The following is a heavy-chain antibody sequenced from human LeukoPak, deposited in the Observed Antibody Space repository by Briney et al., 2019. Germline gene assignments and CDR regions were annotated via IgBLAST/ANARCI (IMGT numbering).Heavy chain of an antibody. D-gene: IGHD6-13*01. CDR3: ARGGGSSWYATPFDY. CDR2: ISSSGSTK. CDR1: GFVFSNYE. J-gene: IGHJ4*02. V-gene: IGHV3-48*03. Sequence: GGSLRLSCSASGFVFSNYEINWVRQAPGKGLEWVSYISSSGSTKYYADSVKGRFTISRDNAKNSLYLQMNSLRAEDTAVYYCARGGGSSWYATPFDYWGQGTLVTVSS.